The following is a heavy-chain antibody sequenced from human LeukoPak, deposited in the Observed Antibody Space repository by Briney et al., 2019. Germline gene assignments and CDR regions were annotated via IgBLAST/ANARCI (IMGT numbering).Heavy chain of an antibody. Sequence: SETLSLTCTVSGGSVSSGSYYWSWIRQPPGKGLEWIGYIYYSGSTNYNPSLKSRVTISVDTSKNQFSLKLSSVTAADTAVYYCARGRYAYYDFWSGYYNPDYYYYGMDVWGQGTTVTVSS. J-gene: IGHJ6*02. CDR1: GGSVSSGSYY. CDR3: ARGRYAYYDFWSGYYNPDYYYYGMDV. CDR2: IYYSGST. V-gene: IGHV4-61*01. D-gene: IGHD3-3*01.